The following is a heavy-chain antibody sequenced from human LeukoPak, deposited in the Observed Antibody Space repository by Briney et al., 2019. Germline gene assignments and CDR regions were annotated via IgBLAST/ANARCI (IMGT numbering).Heavy chain of an antibody. V-gene: IGHV1-8*01. CDR3: ARERIAVAGPYYYYYGTDV. Sequence: ASVKVSCKASGYTFTSYDINWVRQATGQGLEWMGWMNPNSGNTGYAQKFQGRVTMTRNTSISTAYMELSSLRSEDTAVYYCARERIAVAGPYYYYYGTDVWGQGTTVTVSS. CDR2: MNPNSGNT. J-gene: IGHJ6*02. CDR1: GYTFTSYD. D-gene: IGHD6-19*01.